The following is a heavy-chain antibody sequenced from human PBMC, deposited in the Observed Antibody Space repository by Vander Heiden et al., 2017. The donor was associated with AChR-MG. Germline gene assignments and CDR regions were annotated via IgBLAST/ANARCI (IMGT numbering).Heavy chain of an antibody. CDR1: AFTFSDYY. CDR3: ARDKRSISGYSYGSNDY. J-gene: IGHJ4*02. V-gene: IGHV3-11*01. CDR2: ISSSGSTI. D-gene: IGHD5-18*01. Sequence: QVQLVESGGGLFKPGGSLRLSCAASAFTFSDYYMSWIRQAPGKGLEWVSYISSSGSTIYYADSVKGRFTISRDNAKNSLYLQMNSLRAEDTAVYYCARDKRSISGYSYGSNDYWGQGTLVTVSS.